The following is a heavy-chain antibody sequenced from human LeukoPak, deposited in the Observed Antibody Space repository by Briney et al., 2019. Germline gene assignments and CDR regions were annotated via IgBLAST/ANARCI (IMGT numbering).Heavy chain of an antibody. V-gene: IGHV1-18*01. CDR3: ARARQYSSSSLDY. CDR1: GYTFTSYG. Sequence: ASVKVSCKASGYTFTSYGISWVRQAPGQGLEWMGWISAYNGNTNYAQKLQGRVTMTRDTSISTAYMEMTSLRFDDTAVYYCARARQYSSSSLDYWGQGTQVTVSS. CDR2: ISAYNGNT. D-gene: IGHD6-6*01. J-gene: IGHJ4*02.